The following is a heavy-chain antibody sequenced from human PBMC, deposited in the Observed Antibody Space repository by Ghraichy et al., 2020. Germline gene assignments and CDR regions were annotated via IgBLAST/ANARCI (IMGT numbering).Heavy chain of an antibody. V-gene: IGHV3-74*01. CDR2: INSDGSST. J-gene: IGHJ3*02. Sequence: GGSLRLACAASGFTFSSYWMHWVRQAPGKGLVWVSRINSDGSSTSYADSVKGRFTISRDNAKNTLYLQMNSLRAEDTAVYYCARDGRDYDFWSGYGNDAFDIGGQGTMVTVSS. CDR1: GFTFSSYW. CDR3: ARDGRDYDFWSGYGNDAFDI. D-gene: IGHD3-3*01.